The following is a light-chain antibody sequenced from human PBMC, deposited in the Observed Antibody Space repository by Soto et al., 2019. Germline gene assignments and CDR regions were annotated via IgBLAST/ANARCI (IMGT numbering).Light chain of an antibody. V-gene: IGLV1-40*01. CDR3: QSYDSSLSGYV. CDR2: GNT. CDR1: SSNIGSTYD. J-gene: IGLJ1*01. Sequence: QSVLTQPPSVSGAPGQRVTISCTGSSSNIGSTYDVQWYQQLPGTAPKLLIHGNTDRPSGVPDRFSGSKSGTSASLAITGLQAEDEADYYCQSYDSSLSGYVFGTGTKLTVL.